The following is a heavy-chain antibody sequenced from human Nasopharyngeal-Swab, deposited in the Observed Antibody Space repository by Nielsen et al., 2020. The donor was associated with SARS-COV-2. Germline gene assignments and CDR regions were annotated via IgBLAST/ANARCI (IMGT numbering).Heavy chain of an antibody. J-gene: IGHJ4*02. V-gene: IGHV1-46*01. CDR1: GYTFTSYY. CDR2: INPSGGST. Sequence: SVKVACKASGYTFTSYYMHWVRQAPGQGLEWMGIINPSGGSTSYAQKFQGRVTMTRDTSTSTVYMELSSLRSEDTAVYYCARVGYSYGYADYWGQGTLVTVSS. CDR3: ARVGYSYGYADY. D-gene: IGHD5-18*01.